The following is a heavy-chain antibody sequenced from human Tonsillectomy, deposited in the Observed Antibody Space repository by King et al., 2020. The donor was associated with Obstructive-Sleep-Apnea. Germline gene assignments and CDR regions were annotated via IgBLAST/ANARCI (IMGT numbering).Heavy chain of an antibody. V-gene: IGHV4-39*07. J-gene: IGHJ4*02. CDR1: GGSISSSSDY. CDR2: IYYSGST. Sequence: QLQESGPGLVKPSETLSLTCTVSGGSISSSSDYWGWIRQPPGKGLEGIGSIYYSGSTYYNPSLKSGVTISVDTSKNQFSLKLSSVTAADTAVYYCARVSRVGAKLDYWGQGTLVTVSS. CDR3: ARVSRVGAKLDY. D-gene: IGHD1-26*01.